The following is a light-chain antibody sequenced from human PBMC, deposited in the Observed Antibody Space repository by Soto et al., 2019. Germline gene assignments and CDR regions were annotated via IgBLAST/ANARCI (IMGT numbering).Light chain of an antibody. J-gene: IGKJ1*01. CDR3: QQYNNWPWT. V-gene: IGKV3-15*01. CDR1: QSVSSN. Sequence: VMTQSPATLSVSPGERATLSCRASQSVSSNLAWYQQKPGQAPRLLIYGASTRATGIPARFSGSGSGTEFTLTISSLQSEDFAVYYCQQYNNWPWTFGQGTKVDI. CDR2: GAS.